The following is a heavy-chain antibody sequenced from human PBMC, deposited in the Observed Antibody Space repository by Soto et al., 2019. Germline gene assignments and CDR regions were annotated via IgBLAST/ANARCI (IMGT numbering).Heavy chain of an antibody. Sequence: SETLSLTCTVSGGSISSYYWNWIRQPPGKGLEWIGSIYYSGSSNYNPSLKSRVTISVDTSKNQFSLKLSSVTAADTAVYYCTRDISGEYNWYDPWGQGTLVTVSS. CDR1: GGSISSYY. D-gene: IGHD4-17*01. V-gene: IGHV4-59*01. CDR2: IYYSGSS. CDR3: TRDISGEYNWYDP. J-gene: IGHJ5*02.